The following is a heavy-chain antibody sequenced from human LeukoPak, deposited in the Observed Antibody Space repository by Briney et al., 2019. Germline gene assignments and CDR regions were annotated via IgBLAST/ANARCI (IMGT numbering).Heavy chain of an antibody. CDR2: ISYDGSNK. J-gene: IGHJ4*02. CDR1: GFTFSSYA. D-gene: IGHD2-2*01. V-gene: IGHV3-30-3*01. CDR3: ARDRGDIVVVPAAVIRGN. Sequence: GGSLRLSCAASGFTFSSYAMDLVRQAPGKGLEWVAVISYDGSNKYYADSVKGRFTISRDNSKNTLYLQMNSLRAEDTAVYYCARDRGDIVVVPAAVIRGNWGQGTLVTVSS.